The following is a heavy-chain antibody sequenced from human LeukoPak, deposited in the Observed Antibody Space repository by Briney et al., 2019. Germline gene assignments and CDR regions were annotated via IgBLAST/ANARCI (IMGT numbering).Heavy chain of an antibody. Sequence: PGGSLSLSCAASGFTFSSYAMTWVRQTPGKGLEWVSGISGSGDSTYYADSVKGRFTISRDNSKNTLYLQMNSLRAEDTAVYYCARTRSCSSTSCYVDYWGQGTLVTVSS. J-gene: IGHJ4*02. CDR3: ARTRSCSSTSCYVDY. D-gene: IGHD2-2*01. CDR1: GFTFSSYA. CDR2: ISGSGDST. V-gene: IGHV3-23*01.